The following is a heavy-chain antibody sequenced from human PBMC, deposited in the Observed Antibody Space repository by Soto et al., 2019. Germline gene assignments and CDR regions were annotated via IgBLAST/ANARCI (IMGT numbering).Heavy chain of an antibody. J-gene: IGHJ4*02. CDR1: GYTFTSYY. Sequence: GASVKVSCKASGYTFTSYYMHWVRQAPGQGLEWMGIINPSGGSTSYAQKFQGRVTMTRDTSTSTVHMELSSLRSEDTAVYYCARDSALRFLEWSIDYWGQGTLVTVSS. CDR2: INPSGGST. V-gene: IGHV1-46*01. D-gene: IGHD3-3*01. CDR3: ARDSALRFLEWSIDY.